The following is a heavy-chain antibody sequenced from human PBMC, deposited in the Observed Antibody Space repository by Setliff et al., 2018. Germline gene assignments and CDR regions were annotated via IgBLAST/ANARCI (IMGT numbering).Heavy chain of an antibody. J-gene: IGHJ6*02. Sequence: GGSLRLSCAASGFTFSSYAMSWVRQAPGKGLEWVSTISTSGVSTYYADSVKGRFTISRDNSKNTLYLQMNTLSAEDTAVYYCGSRPEYGMDVWGQGTTVTVSS. V-gene: IGHV3-23*01. CDR1: GFTFSSYA. CDR2: ISTSGVST. CDR3: GSRPEYGMDV.